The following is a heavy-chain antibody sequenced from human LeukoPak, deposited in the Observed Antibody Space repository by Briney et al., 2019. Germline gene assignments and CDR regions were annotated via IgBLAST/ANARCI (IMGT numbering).Heavy chain of an antibody. D-gene: IGHD7-27*01. J-gene: IGHJ4*02. CDR2: INLGGSAS. Sequence: GGSLRLSCAASGFSISDYWMNWVRQVPGKGLEWVANINLGGSASLYVDSVKGRFTITRDNARNSLSLQMSSLKVEDTALYYCAAWGLHNFWGQGTLVTVSS. V-gene: IGHV3-7*01. CDR3: AAWGLHNF. CDR1: GFSISDYW.